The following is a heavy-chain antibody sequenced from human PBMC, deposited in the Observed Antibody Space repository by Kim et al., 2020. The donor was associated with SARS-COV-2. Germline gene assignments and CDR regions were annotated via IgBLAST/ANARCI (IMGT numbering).Heavy chain of an antibody. Sequence: ADSVRGRFTISLDSAQNTLFLQVTSLRDDDTAVYYCAKDRAAAAGTGQFDYWGQGTLVTVAS. J-gene: IGHJ4*02. V-gene: IGHV3-23*01. D-gene: IGHD6-13*01. CDR3: AKDRAAAAGTGQFDY.